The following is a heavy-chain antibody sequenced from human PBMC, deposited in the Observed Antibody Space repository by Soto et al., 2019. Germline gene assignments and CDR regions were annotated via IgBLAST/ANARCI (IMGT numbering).Heavy chain of an antibody. V-gene: IGHV1-69*13. D-gene: IGHD5-12*01. Sequence: SVKVSCKASGGTFSSYAISWVRQAPGQGLEWMGGIIPIFGTANYAQKFQGRVTITADESTSTAYMELSSLRSEDTAVYYCARGRLQLRKYFDCCGQGTLVTVSS. CDR1: GGTFSSYA. CDR2: IIPIFGTA. J-gene: IGHJ4*02. CDR3: ARGRLQLRKYFDC.